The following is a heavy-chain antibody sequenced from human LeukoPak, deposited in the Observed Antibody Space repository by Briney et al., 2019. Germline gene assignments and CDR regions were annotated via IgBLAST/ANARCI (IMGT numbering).Heavy chain of an antibody. Sequence: GASVKVSCKASGGTFSSYAISWVRQAPGQGLEWMGGIIPIFGTANYAQKFQGRVTITTDESTSTAYMELSSLRSEDTAVYYCALGVVPAAPYRNYFDYWGQGTLVTVSS. CDR2: IIPIFGTA. J-gene: IGHJ4*02. V-gene: IGHV1-69*05. CDR1: GGTFSSYA. CDR3: ALGVVPAAPYRNYFDY. D-gene: IGHD2-2*01.